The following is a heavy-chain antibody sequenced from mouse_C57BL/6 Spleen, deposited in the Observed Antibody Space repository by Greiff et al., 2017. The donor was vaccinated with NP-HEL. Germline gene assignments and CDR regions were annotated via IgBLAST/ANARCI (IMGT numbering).Heavy chain of an antibody. CDR1: GYTFTSYW. Sequence: QVHVKQSGAELVKPGASVKLSCKASGYTFTSYWMQWVKQRPGQGLEWIGEIDPSDSYTNYNQKFKGKATLTVDTSSSTAYMQLSSLTSEDSAVYYCARRRDIPHFDYWGQGTTLTVSS. V-gene: IGHV1-50*01. CDR3: ARRRDIPHFDY. J-gene: IGHJ2*01. D-gene: IGHD1-3*01. CDR2: IDPSDSYT.